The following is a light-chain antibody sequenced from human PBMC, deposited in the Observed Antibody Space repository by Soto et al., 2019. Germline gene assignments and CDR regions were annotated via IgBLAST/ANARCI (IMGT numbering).Light chain of an antibody. CDR3: QQLNSYPIT. J-gene: IGKJ5*01. CDR2: SAS. V-gene: IGKV1-9*01. Sequence: IQLTQSPSSLSASLGDRFAITCRASQGISSYLAWYQQKPGKAPKLLIYSASTLQSGVPSRFSGSGSGTDFTLAISSLQPEDSATYYCQQLNSYPITFGQGTRLEI. CDR1: QGISSY.